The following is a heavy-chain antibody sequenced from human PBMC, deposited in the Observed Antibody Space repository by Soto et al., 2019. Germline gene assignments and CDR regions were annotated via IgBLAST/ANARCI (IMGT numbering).Heavy chain of an antibody. V-gene: IGHV3-48*01. D-gene: IGHD3-16*01. CDR2: ISSSSSTI. Sequence: GGSLRLSCAASGFTFSSYSMNWVRQAPGKGLEWVSYISSSSSTIYYADSVKGRFTISRDNAKNSLYLQMSSLRAEDTAVYYCARDRQGGGVVNWFDPWGQGTLVTAPQ. CDR3: ARDRQGGGVVNWFDP. J-gene: IGHJ5*02. CDR1: GFTFSSYS.